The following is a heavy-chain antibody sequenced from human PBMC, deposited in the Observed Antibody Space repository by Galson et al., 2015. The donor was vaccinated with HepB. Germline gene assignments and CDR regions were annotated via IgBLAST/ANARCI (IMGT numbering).Heavy chain of an antibody. CDR2: ISYDENNN. D-gene: IGHD2-2*01. V-gene: IGHV3-30*18. J-gene: IGHJ1*01. CDR3: AKAPLAVVVPANMGLSGHFQH. Sequence: SLRLSCAASGFIFSSYGMHWVRQAPGKGLEWVAVISYDENNNYYRDSVKGRFTISRDISKNTLYLQMNSLRVEDTAVYYCAKAPLAVVVPANMGLSGHFQHWGQGTLVTVS. CDR1: GFIFSSYG.